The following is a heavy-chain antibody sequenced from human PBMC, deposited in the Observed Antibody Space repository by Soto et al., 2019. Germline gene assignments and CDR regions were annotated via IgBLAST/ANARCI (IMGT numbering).Heavy chain of an antibody. V-gene: IGHV4-30-4*01. CDR1: GGSISRGGYY. Sequence: QVQLQESGPGLVKPSQTLSLTCTVSGGSISRGGYYWSWIRKPPGKGLQWIGYIYYIGSTYYNPYLKSRVTISDDTSKKQFSLKLSSVTAADTAVYYCASNSYGDTFYDYWGQRPLVTVSS. CDR2: IYYIGST. J-gene: IGHJ4*02. D-gene: IGHD5-18*01. CDR3: ASNSYGDTFYDY.